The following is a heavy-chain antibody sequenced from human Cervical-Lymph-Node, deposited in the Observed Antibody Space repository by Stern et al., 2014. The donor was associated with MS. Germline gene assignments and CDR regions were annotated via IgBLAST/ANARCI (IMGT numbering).Heavy chain of an antibody. V-gene: IGHV3-11*01. Sequence: VQLVESGGGLVKPGGSLRLSCTASGFTFSDHYMSWVRQAPGKGLEWISYISRHGNTTYYSDSVKGRFTISRDNAKNSLYLQMNSLRVDDTAVYYCVREGIASAGYYYYYGMDVWGLGTTVIVSS. J-gene: IGHJ6*02. CDR3: VREGIASAGYYYYYGMDV. D-gene: IGHD6-25*01. CDR2: ISRHGNTT. CDR1: GFTFSDHY.